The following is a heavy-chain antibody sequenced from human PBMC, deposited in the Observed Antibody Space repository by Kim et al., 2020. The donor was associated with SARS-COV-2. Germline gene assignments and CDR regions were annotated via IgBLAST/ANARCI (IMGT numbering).Heavy chain of an antibody. D-gene: IGHD3-10*01. CDR2: DGTST. CDR3: FRGGVDF. J-gene: IGHJ4*02. Sequence: DGTSTSDPDSVKGRLAISRDNTKNTLYLQMNSLRTEDTAVYYCFRGGVDFWGQGTLVTVSS. V-gene: IGHV3-74*01.